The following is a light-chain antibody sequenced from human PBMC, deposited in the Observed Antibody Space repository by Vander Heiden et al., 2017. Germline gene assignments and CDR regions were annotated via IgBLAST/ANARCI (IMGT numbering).Light chain of an antibody. V-gene: IGKV3-20*01. Sequence: EIALTQSPGTLSLSPGERATLSCRASQSVSSSYLAWYQQKPGQAPRLLIYGASSRATGIPDRFSGSGSGTDFTLTISRLEPEEFAVYYCQQYGSSPRVYTFGQGTKLEIK. CDR3: QQYGSSPRVYT. CDR1: QSVSSSY. CDR2: GAS. J-gene: IGKJ2*01.